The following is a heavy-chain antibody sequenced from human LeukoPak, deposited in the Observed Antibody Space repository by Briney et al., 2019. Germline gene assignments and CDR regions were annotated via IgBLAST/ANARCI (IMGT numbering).Heavy chain of an antibody. Sequence: GGCLRLSCAASGFTFSSYAMSWVRQAPGKGLEWVSAMSGSSGSTYYADSVKGRFTISRDNSKNTLYLQMGSLRAEDMAVYYSARYRRGYSGYDFGNFDYWGQGTLVTVSS. CDR2: MSGSSGST. J-gene: IGHJ4*02. D-gene: IGHD5-12*01. CDR3: ARYRRGYSGYDFGNFDY. V-gene: IGHV3-23*01. CDR1: GFTFSSYA.